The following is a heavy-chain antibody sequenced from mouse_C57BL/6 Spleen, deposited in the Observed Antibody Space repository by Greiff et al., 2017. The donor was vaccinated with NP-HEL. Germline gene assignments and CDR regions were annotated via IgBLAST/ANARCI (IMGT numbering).Heavy chain of an antibody. V-gene: IGHV3-6*01. CDR3: ARDYYGGMDY. Sequence: EVKLVESGPGLVKPSQSLSLTCSVTGYSITSGYYWNWIRQFPGNKLEWMGYISYDGSNNYNPSLKNRISITRDTSKNQFFLKLNSVTTEDTATYYCARDYYGGMDYWGQGTSVTVSS. CDR2: ISYDGSN. J-gene: IGHJ4*01. D-gene: IGHD1-1*01. CDR1: GYSITSGYY.